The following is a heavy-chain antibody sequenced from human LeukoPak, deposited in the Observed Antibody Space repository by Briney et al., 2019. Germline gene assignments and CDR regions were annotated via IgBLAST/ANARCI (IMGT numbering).Heavy chain of an antibody. CDR1: GYSISSGYY. Sequence: SETLSLTCAVSGYSISSGYYWGWIRQPPRKGLEWIGSIYHNGNTYYNPSLKSRVTISVDTSKNQFSLKLSSVTAADTAVYYCARQTGSGLFSLPGGQGTLVTVSS. D-gene: IGHD3-10*01. CDR3: ARQTGSGLFSLP. J-gene: IGHJ4*02. V-gene: IGHV4-38-2*01. CDR2: IYHNGNT.